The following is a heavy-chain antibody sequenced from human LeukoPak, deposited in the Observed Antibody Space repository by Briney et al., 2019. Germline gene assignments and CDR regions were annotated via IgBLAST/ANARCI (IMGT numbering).Heavy chain of an antibody. J-gene: IGHJ4*02. CDR1: GYIFTDFF. V-gene: IGHV1-2*02. CDR2: INPNNGDT. CDR3: AREPRDGYNCPFDY. Sequence: ASVKVSCKASGYIFTDFFMHWVRQAPGQGLEWMGWINPNNGDTNYAQKFQGRVTMTRDTSITTAYMELTSLKSDDTPAYYCAREPRDGYNCPFDYWGQGTLVTVSS. D-gene: IGHD5-24*01.